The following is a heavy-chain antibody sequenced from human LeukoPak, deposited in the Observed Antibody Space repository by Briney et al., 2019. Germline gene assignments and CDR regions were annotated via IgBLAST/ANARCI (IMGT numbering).Heavy chain of an antibody. CDR1: DDSISDYY. J-gene: IGHJ4*02. CDR2: INHSGST. Sequence: PSETLSLTCTVSDDSISDYYRGWIRQPPGKGLEWIGEINHSGSTNYNPSLKSRVTISVDTSKNQFSLKLSSVTAADTAVYYCARGRRAAADFDYWGQGTLVTVSS. V-gene: IGHV4-34*01. CDR3: ARGRRAAADFDY. D-gene: IGHD6-13*01.